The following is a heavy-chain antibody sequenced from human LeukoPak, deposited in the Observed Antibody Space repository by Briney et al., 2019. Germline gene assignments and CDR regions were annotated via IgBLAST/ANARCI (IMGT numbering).Heavy chain of an antibody. Sequence: PSETLSLTCTVSGGSISSYYWSWIRQPPGKGLEWIGYIYYSGSTYYNPSLKSRVTISVDTSKNQFSLKLSSVTAADTAVYYCARLPRWDIVVVPAAIVDYWGQGTLVIVSS. CDR3: ARLPRWDIVVVPAAIVDY. D-gene: IGHD2-2*02. CDR2: IYYSGST. V-gene: IGHV4-59*08. J-gene: IGHJ4*02. CDR1: GGSISSYY.